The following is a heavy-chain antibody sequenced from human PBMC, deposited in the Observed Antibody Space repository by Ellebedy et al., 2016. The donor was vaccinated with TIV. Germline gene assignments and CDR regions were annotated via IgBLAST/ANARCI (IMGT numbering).Heavy chain of an antibody. CDR2: IYYSGST. V-gene: IGHV4-31*01. J-gene: IGHJ6*02. CDR1: GGSISSGGYY. Sequence: MPSETLSLTCTVSGGSISSGGYYWSWIRQHPGKGLEWIGYIYYSGSTYYNPSLKSLVTISVDTSKTQFSLKLSSVTAADTAVFYCARGGGVLDVWGQGTTVTVSS. D-gene: IGHD2-8*02. CDR3: ARGGGVLDV.